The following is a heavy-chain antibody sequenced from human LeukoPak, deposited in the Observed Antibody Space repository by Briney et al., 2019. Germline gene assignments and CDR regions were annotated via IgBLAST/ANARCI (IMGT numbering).Heavy chain of an antibody. CDR2: INPSGGGT. J-gene: IGHJ6*02. D-gene: IGHD5-18*01. Sequence: ASVKVSCKTSGYTVTSYYMHWVRQAPGQGLEWMGIINPSGGGTSYTQKFQGRVTMTRDTSTSTDYMEVSSLRSEDTAVYYCARAYSYGYYYYYYGMDVWGQGTTVTVSS. CDR1: GYTVTSYY. V-gene: IGHV1-46*01. CDR3: ARAYSYGYYYYYYGMDV.